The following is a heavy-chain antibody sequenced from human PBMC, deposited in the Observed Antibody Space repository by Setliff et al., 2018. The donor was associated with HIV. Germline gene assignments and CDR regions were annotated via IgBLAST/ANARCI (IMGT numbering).Heavy chain of an antibody. CDR2: MNPNSANT. Sequence: ASVKVSCKASGYTFTNSDIDWVRQAPGQGLEWMGWMNPNSANTGYAQKFQGRVTMTRNTSISTAYMELRSLTSDDTAVYYCARGRYNSRIDVWGQGTTVTVSS. CDR3: ARGRYNSRIDV. J-gene: IGHJ6*02. V-gene: IGHV1-8*02. CDR1: GYTFTNSD. D-gene: IGHD5-18*01.